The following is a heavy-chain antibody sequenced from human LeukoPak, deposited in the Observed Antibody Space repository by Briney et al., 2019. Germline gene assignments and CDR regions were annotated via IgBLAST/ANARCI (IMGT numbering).Heavy chain of an antibody. D-gene: IGHD3-10*01. CDR1: GFTFSSYN. J-gene: IGHJ5*02. V-gene: IGHV3-7*03. CDR3: ARALRSGSESYYTPTNWFDP. Sequence: PGGSLRLSCAASGFTFSSYNMNWVRQAPGKGLEWVANIKQDGSEKYYVDSVKGRFTISRDNAKNSLYLQMNSLRAEDTAVYYCARALRSGSESYYTPTNWFDPWGQGTLVTVSS. CDR2: IKQDGSEK.